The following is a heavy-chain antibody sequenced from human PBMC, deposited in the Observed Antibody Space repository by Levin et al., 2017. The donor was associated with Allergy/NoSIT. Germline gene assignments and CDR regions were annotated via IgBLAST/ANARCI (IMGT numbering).Heavy chain of an antibody. J-gene: IGHJ4*02. CDR2: ISYDGSNK. D-gene: IGHD2-2*01. CDR3: ARAAGYCSSTSCPDYFDY. V-gene: IGHV3-30-3*01. Sequence: AGGSLRLSCAASGFTFSSYAMHWVRQAPGKGLEWVAVISYDGSNKYYADSVKGRFTISRDNSKNTLYLQMNSLRAEDTAVYYCARAAGYCSSTSCPDYFDYWGQGTLVTVSS. CDR1: GFTFSSYA.